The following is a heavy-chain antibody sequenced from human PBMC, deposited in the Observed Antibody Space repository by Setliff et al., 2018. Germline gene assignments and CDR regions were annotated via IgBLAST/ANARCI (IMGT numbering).Heavy chain of an antibody. V-gene: IGHV1-2*02. J-gene: IGHJ4*02. CDR3: ARRAFIETITGYCFDL. CDR2: ISPHTGNT. Sequence: GASVKVSCKASGYNFPGYYLHWVRQAPGKGLEWMGWISPHTGNTQYAQKFQGRVTMTRDTSISTAYMELSSLRSNDTAFYYCARRAFIETITGYCFDLWGQGTPVTVSS. CDR1: GYNFPGYY. D-gene: IGHD1-20*01.